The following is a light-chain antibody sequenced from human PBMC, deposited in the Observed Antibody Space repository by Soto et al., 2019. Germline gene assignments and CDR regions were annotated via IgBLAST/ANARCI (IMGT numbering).Light chain of an antibody. J-gene: IGLJ1*01. V-gene: IGLV2-8*01. CDR1: SSDVGGYNY. Sequence: LTPTPSESGSPEQLVTISCTGNSSDVGGYNYVSWYQQHPGKAPKLIISEVSKRPSGVPDRFPGSKSGNTASLTVSGLQAEDEADYYCSSYAASNNCRAFGTGTKGTVL. CDR3: SSYAASNNCRA. CDR2: EVS.